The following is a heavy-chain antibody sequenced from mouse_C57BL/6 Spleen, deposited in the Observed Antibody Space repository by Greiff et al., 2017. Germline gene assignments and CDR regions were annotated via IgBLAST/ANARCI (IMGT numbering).Heavy chain of an antibody. CDR3: ARPYYGSSYVWFAY. D-gene: IGHD1-1*01. J-gene: IGHJ3*01. CDR2: ISSGSSTI. Sequence: EVKLMESGGGLVKPGGSLKLSCAASGFTFSDYGMHWVRQAPEKGLEWVAYISSGSSTIYYADTVKGRFTISRDNAKNTLFLQMTSLRFEDTAMYYCARPYYGSSYVWFAYWGQGTLVTVSA. CDR1: GFTFSDYG. V-gene: IGHV5-17*01.